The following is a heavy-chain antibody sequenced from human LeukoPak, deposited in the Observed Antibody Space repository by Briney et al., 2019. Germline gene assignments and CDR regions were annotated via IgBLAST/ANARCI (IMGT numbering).Heavy chain of an antibody. J-gene: IGHJ4*02. D-gene: IGHD1-26*01. CDR2: ISSSGSTI. V-gene: IGHV3-11*01. Sequence: GGSLRLSCAASGFTFSDYYMSWIRQAPGNGLEWVSYISSSGSTIYYADSVKGRFTISRDNAKNSLYLQMNSLRAEDTAVYYCANSRVGATVDYWGQGTLVTVSS. CDR3: ANSRVGATVDY. CDR1: GFTFSDYY.